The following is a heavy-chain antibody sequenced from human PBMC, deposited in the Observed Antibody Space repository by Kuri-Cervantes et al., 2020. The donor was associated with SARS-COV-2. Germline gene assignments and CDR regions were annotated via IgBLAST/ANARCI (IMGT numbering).Heavy chain of an antibody. CDR1: GGTFRNYG. D-gene: IGHD2-21*01. CDR2: IIPILGTA. CDR3: ARGGVATPYYAMDV. J-gene: IGHJ6*02. Sequence: SVKVSCKASGGTFRNYGFSWVRQAPGQRLEWMGGIIPILGTANYAPRFQGRATITAEQSTNIAYVELNSLTSEDTAVYYCARGGVATPYYAMDVWGQGTTVTVSS. V-gene: IGHV1-69*10.